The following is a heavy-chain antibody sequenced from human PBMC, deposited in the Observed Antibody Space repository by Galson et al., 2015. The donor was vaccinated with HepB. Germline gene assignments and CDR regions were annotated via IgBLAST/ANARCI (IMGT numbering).Heavy chain of an antibody. CDR2: ISSRSSYI. CDR1: GFTFSTYS. D-gene: IGHD6-19*01. Sequence: SLRLSCAASGFTFSTYSMNWVRQAPGKGLEWVSSISSRSSYIYYADSVKGRFTISRDNAKNSLYLQMNSLRAEDTAVYYCARTIAMAGIYYFDYWGQGTLDTVSS. V-gene: IGHV3-21*01. J-gene: IGHJ4*02. CDR3: ARTIAMAGIYYFDY.